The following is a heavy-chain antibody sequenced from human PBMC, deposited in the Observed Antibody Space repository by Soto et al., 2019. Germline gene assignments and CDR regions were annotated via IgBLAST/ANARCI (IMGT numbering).Heavy chain of an antibody. CDR3: ARDRDRGVNYYYGMDV. D-gene: IGHD3-3*01. V-gene: IGHV1-69*01. J-gene: IGHJ6*02. Sequence: QVQLVQSGAEVKKPGSSVKVSCKASGGTFSSYALSWVRQAPGQGFEWMGGIIPIFGSTNYAQKFQGRVTITADEFTSTAYMELSSLRSEDTAVYYCARDRDRGVNYYYGMDVWGQGTTVTVSS. CDR2: IIPIFGST. CDR1: GGTFSSYA.